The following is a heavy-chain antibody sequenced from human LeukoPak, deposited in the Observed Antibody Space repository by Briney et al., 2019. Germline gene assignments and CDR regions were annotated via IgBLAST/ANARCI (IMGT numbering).Heavy chain of an antibody. Sequence: PGGSLRLSCAASGFTFSSYAMSWVRQAPGKGLEWVSAISGSGGSTYYADSVKGRFTISRDNSKNTLYLQMNSLRAEDTAVYYCAKTTPRYSSSWHAFDIWGQGTMVTVSS. V-gene: IGHV3-23*01. D-gene: IGHD6-13*01. CDR2: ISGSGGST. CDR1: GFTFSSYA. CDR3: AKTTPRYSSSWHAFDI. J-gene: IGHJ3*02.